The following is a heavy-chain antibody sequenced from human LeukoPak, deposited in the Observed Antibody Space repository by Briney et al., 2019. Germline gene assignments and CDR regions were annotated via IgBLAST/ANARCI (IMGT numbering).Heavy chain of an antibody. J-gene: IGHJ3*02. CDR3: ARDGVPAAIRNDDAFDI. D-gene: IGHD2-2*01. V-gene: IGHV1-69*13. CDR2: IIPIFGTA. CDR1: GGTFSSYA. Sequence: SVKVSRKASGGTFSSYAISWVRQAPGQGLEWMGGIIPIFGTANYAQKFQGRVTITADESTSTAYMELSSLRSEDMAVYYCARDGVPAAIRNDDAFDIWGQGTMVTVSS.